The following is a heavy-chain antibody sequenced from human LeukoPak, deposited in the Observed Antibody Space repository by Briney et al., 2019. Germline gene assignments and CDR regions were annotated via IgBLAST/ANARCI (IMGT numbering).Heavy chain of an antibody. CDR3: ARESSVTFDAFDI. Sequence: RTGGSMRLSCVASGFNFDDHGMSWVRQAPGKGLEWVATINWNSGSTGYADSVKGRFTISRDNVKNSLYLQMNSLRAEDTALYYCARESSVTFDAFDIWGQGTMVTVSS. CDR1: GFNFDDHG. J-gene: IGHJ3*02. D-gene: IGHD4-17*01. CDR2: INWNSGST. V-gene: IGHV3-20*04.